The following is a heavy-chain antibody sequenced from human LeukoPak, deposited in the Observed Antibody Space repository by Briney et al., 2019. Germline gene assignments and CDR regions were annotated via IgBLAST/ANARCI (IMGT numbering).Heavy chain of an antibody. Sequence: PGGSLRLSCAASGFTFSSYAMSWVRQAPGKGLEWVSAISGSGGSTYYADSVRGRFTISRDNSKNTLYLQMNSLRAEDTAVYYGAKDAHGRSGWYHWYFDLWGRGTLVTVSS. CDR1: GFTFSSYA. CDR3: AKDAHGRSGWYHWYFDL. D-gene: IGHD6-19*01. V-gene: IGHV3-23*01. CDR2: ISGSGGST. J-gene: IGHJ2*01.